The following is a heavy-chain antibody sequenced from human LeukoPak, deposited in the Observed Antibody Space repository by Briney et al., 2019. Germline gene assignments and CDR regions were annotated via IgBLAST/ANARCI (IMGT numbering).Heavy chain of an antibody. Sequence: ASVKVSCKASGYTFTSYGISWVRQAPGQGLEWMGWISAYNGNTNYAQKLQGRVTMTTDTSTSTAYMELRSLRSDYTAVYYCARTSYYYYYMDVWGKGTTVTVSS. CDR3: ARTSYYYYYMDV. V-gene: IGHV1-18*01. J-gene: IGHJ6*03. CDR2: ISAYNGNT. D-gene: IGHD2-2*01. CDR1: GYTFTSYG.